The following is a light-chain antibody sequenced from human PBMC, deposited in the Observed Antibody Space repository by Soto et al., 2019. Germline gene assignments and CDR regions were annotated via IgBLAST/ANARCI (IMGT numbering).Light chain of an antibody. V-gene: IGKV3-20*01. Sequence: IVLTQSPGILSLSPGERATLSCRASQSVSSSYLAWYQQKPGQAPRLLIYDASRRATGIPDRFSGSGSGTDFTLTISRLEPEDFAVYYCQQYGSTPRTFGQGTKVDIK. CDR1: QSVSSSY. CDR3: QQYGSTPRT. CDR2: DAS. J-gene: IGKJ1*01.